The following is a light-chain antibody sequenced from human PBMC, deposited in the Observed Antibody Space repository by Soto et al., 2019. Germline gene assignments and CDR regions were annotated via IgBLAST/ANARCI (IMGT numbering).Light chain of an antibody. Sequence: EIVLTQSPATLSLSPGERATLSCRASLSVSNNYLAWYQQKPGQAPRLLIYGASNRATGIPARFSGSGSGTEFTLTISSLQSEDFAVYYCQQYNDWPRRLTFGGGTKVDI. CDR2: GAS. V-gene: IGKV3D-15*01. J-gene: IGKJ4*01. CDR3: QQYNDWPRRLT. CDR1: LSVSNN.